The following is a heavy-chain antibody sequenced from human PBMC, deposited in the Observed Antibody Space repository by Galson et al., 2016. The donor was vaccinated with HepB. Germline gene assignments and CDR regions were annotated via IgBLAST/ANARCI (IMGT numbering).Heavy chain of an antibody. V-gene: IGHV3-30*18. D-gene: IGHD5-12*01. J-gene: IGHJ6*02. CDR3: AKEVAPHTTTNYDGRDV. Sequence: SLRLSCAASGFTFNYFGMHWVRQAPGKGLEWVAVISHDGNYRYYGDSVKGRFTVSRDNSNKTLYLHLNSLTSEDTAVFYCAKEVAPHTTTNYDGRDVWGQGTTVIVSS. CDR2: ISHDGNYR. CDR1: GFTFNYFG.